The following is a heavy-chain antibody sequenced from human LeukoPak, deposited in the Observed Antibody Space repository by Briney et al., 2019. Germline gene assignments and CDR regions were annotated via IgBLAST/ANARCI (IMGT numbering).Heavy chain of an antibody. J-gene: IGHJ6*03. V-gene: IGHV3-30*04. CDR1: GFTFSSYA. CDR3: TKDPSANYYYMDV. CDR2: ISSDGSNK. D-gene: IGHD6-25*01. Sequence: GRSLRLSCVASGFTFSSYAMHWVRQAPGKGLEWVAVISSDGSNKYYADSVKGRFTISRDNSKNTLYLQMNSLRAEDTAVYYCTKDPSANYYYMDVWGKGTTVTISS.